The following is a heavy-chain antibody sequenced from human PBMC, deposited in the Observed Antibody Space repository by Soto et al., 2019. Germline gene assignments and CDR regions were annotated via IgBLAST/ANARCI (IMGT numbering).Heavy chain of an antibody. J-gene: IGHJ6*02. CDR3: ARDMTTVTKSGLGYGMDV. Sequence: QVQLVQSGAEVKKPGASVKVSCKASGYTFTSYYMHWVRQAPGQGLEWMGIINPSGGSTSYAQKFQGRGTMTRDTSTSTVYMELSSLRSEDTAVYYCARDMTTVTKSGLGYGMDVWGQGTTVTVSS. D-gene: IGHD4-17*01. V-gene: IGHV1-46*01. CDR1: GYTFTSYY. CDR2: INPSGGST.